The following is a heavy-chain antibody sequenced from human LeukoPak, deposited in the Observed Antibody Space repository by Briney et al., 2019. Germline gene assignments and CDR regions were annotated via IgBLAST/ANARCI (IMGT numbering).Heavy chain of an antibody. V-gene: IGHV3-74*01. D-gene: IGHD3-10*01. CDR2: INSDGSST. J-gene: IGHJ4*02. Sequence: PGGSLRLSCAASGFTFSSYWMHWVRQAPGKGLVWVSRINSDGSSTSYADSVKGRFTISRDNAKNTLYLQMNSLRAEDTAVYYCARVTGWGSYYNPFDYWGQGTLVTVSS. CDR1: GFTFSSYW. CDR3: ARVTGWGSYYNPFDY.